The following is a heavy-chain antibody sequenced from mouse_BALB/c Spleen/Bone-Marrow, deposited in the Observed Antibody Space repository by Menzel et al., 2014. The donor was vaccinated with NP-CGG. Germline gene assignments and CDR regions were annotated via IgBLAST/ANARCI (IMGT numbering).Heavy chain of an antibody. J-gene: IGHJ4*01. CDR3: ARGGTMISTDAMDY. D-gene: IGHD2-4*01. V-gene: IGHV1-87*01. CDR2: IYPGDGDT. Sequence: LQQSGAELARPGASVKLSCKASGYTFTSYWMQWVKQRPGQGLEWIGAIYPGDGDTRYTQKFKGKATLTADKSSSTAYMQLSSLASEDSAVYYCARGGTMISTDAMDYWGQGTSVTVSS. CDR1: GYTFTSYW.